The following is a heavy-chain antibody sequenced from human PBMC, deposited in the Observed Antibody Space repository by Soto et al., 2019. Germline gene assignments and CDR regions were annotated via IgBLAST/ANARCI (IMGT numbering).Heavy chain of an antibody. J-gene: IGHJ6*03. Sequence: ASVKVSCKASGYTFTSYDMKWVRQATGQGLEWMGWMNPNSGNTGYAQKFQGRVTMTRNTSISTAYMELSSLRSEDTAVYYCARVAEYYYYMDVWGKGTTVTVSS. V-gene: IGHV1-8*01. CDR3: ARVAEYYYYMDV. CDR2: MNPNSGNT. CDR1: GYTFTSYD.